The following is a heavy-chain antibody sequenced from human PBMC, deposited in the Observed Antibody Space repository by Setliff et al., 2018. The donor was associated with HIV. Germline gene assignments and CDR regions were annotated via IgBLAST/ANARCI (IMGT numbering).Heavy chain of an antibody. J-gene: IGHJ3*02. D-gene: IGHD6-6*01. Sequence: GSLRLSCAASEFTFSEYWMTWVRQAQGKGLEWLANIKQDESEIYYVDSVRGRFTVSRDNARNSLYLQMNSLRAEDTAIYYCARIYRSSWPFDACDIWGQGTMVTVSS. CDR1: EFTFSEYW. CDR3: ARIYRSSWPFDACDI. CDR2: IKQDESEI. V-gene: IGHV3-7*03.